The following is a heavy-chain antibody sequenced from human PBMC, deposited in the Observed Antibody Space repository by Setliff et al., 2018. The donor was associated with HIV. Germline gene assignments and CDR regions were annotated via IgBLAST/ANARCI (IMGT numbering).Heavy chain of an antibody. V-gene: IGHV4-39*07. J-gene: IGHJ4*02. D-gene: IGHD4-17*01. CDR2: IYHNGIT. CDR3: ARRIYGNNPYFDY. Sequence: SETLSLTCTVSGQFIISNNYYWGWIRQPPGKGREWIGSIYHNGITYYNPSLKSRVTISVDTSQNQFSLKLSSVTAADTAIYYCARRIYGNNPYFDYWSQGTLVTVSS. CDR1: GQFIISNNYY.